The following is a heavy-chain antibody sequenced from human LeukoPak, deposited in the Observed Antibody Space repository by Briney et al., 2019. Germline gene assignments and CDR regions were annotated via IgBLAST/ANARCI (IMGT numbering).Heavy chain of an antibody. CDR1: GCTFSNYD. CDR2: ISGTGDST. V-gene: IGHV3-23*01. CDR3: AKVQKTGDYWDYFDY. Sequence: GGTLRLSCAASGCTFSNYDMSWGRQAPGKGLEWVSAISGTGDSTYYADSVTGRFSISRDNSKNTLYLQMNSLRAEDTALYYCAKVQKTGDYWDYFDYWGQGTLVTVSS. D-gene: IGHD7-27*01. J-gene: IGHJ4*02.